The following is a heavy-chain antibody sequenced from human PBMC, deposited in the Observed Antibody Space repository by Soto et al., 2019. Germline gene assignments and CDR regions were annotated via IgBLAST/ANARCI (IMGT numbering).Heavy chain of an antibody. CDR3: AREASLAGGIPQTGYYYGMDV. CDR2: ISSSSSYI. D-gene: IGHD3-16*01. V-gene: IGHV3-21*01. CDR1: GFTFSSYS. Sequence: GGSLRLSCAASGFTFSSYSMNWVRQAPGKGLEWVSSISSSSSYIYYADSVKGRFTISRDNAKNSLYLQMNSLRAEDTAVYYCAREASLAGGIPQTGYYYGMDVWGQGTTVTVSS. J-gene: IGHJ6*02.